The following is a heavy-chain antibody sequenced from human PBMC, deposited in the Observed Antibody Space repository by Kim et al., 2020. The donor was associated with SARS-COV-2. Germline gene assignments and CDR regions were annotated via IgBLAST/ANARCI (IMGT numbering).Heavy chain of an antibody. CDR2: IYYTGSA. Sequence: SETLSLTCTVSGDSISSGGFYWTWIRQPPGRGLEWIGYIYYTGSAYFKPSLKSRVSMSVDTSKNQFSLTLSSVTAADAAVYYCARGGAMVRGVFRGSVHSLDSWGQGTLVTVSS. J-gene: IGHJ4*02. D-gene: IGHD3-10*01. CDR3: ARGGAMVRGVFRGSVHSLDS. V-gene: IGHV4-31*03. CDR1: GDSISSGGFY.